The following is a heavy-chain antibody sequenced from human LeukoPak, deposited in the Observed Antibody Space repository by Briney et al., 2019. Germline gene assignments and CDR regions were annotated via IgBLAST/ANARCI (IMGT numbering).Heavy chain of an antibody. CDR2: ISGSGGST. D-gene: IGHD4-17*01. V-gene: IGHV3-23*01. CDR3: AKVDKLAIYGDYDAFDI. J-gene: IGHJ3*02. Sequence: PGGSLRLSCAASGFTFSSYAMSWVRQAPGKGLEWVSAISGSGGSTYYADSVKGRFTISRDNPKNTLYLQMNSLRAEDAAVYYCAKVDKLAIYGDYDAFDIWGQGTMVTVSS. CDR1: GFTFSSYA.